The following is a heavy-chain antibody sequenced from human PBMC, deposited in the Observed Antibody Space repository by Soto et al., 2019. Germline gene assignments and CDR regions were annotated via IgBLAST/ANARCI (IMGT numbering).Heavy chain of an antibody. V-gene: IGHV3-30*04. J-gene: IGHJ4*02. CDR2: ISYDGRVK. Sequence: QVQLVESGGGVVQPGRSLSLSCAASGFTFSDYPMHWVRQAPGKGLEWVAVISYDGRVKYYVDSVKGRFTISRDDSKNTLYMQMISLRVDDKAVYYCARDFIVGAPDYFDYWGQGTLVTVSS. CDR3: ARDFIVGAPDYFDY. CDR1: GFTFSDYP. D-gene: IGHD1-26*01.